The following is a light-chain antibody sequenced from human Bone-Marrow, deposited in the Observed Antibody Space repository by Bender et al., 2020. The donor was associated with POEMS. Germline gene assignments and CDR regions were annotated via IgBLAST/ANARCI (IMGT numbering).Light chain of an antibody. CDR1: SSDVGNYNF. CDR2: DVS. Sequence: QSALTQPASVSGSPGQSISISCTATSSDVGNYNFVSWYQHHPGKAPKLMISDVSNRPSGVSNRFSGSKSGSTASLTISGLQIEDEADYYCFSNAGSSVFGRGTKVTVL. J-gene: IGLJ1*01. CDR3: FSNAGSSV. V-gene: IGLV2-23*02.